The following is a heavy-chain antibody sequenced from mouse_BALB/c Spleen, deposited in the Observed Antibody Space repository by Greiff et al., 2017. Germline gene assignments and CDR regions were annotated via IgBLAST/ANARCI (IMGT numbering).Heavy chain of an antibody. J-gene: IGHJ4*01. CDR3: AREGDYGSSYGAMDY. V-gene: IGHV5-6*01. CDR1: GFTFSSYG. D-gene: IGHD1-1*01. Sequence: EVQRVESGGDLVKPGGSLKLSCAASGFTFSSYGMSWVRQTPDKRLEWVATISSGGSYTYYPDSVKGRFTISRDNAKNTLYLQMSSLKSEDTAMYYCAREGDYGSSYGAMDYWGQGTSVTVSS. CDR2: ISSGGSYT.